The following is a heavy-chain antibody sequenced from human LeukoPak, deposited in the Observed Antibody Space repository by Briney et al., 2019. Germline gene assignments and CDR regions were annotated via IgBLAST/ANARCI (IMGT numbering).Heavy chain of an antibody. CDR2: IYYSGST. V-gene: IGHV4-59*01. D-gene: IGHD2-2*01. CDR1: GGSISSYY. Sequence: SETLSLTCTVSGGSISSYYWSWIRQPPGKGLEWIGYIYYSGSTNYNPSLKSRVTISVDTSKNQFSLKLSSVTAADTAVYYCARGYCSSTSCNYHYYYMDVWGKGTTVTVSS. CDR3: ARGYCSSTSCNYHYYYMDV. J-gene: IGHJ6*03.